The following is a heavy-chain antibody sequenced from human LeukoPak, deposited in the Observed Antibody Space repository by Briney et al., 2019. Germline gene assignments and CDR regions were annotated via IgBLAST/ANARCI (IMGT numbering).Heavy chain of an antibody. J-gene: IGHJ4*02. CDR2: NRVSGVRT. V-gene: IGHV3-23*01. D-gene: IGHD6-19*01. CDR1: VHPFSSYA. Sequence: GGSLRLSRAASVHPFSSYAMNGAPHAPGKGLECGSANRVSGVRTYYTDAVRDRYPIPRDNTTDTLYLQMNSLRGEDTAVYYCAKWCSSGWYRSPFDYWGQGTLVTVSS. CDR3: AKWCSSGWYRSPFDY.